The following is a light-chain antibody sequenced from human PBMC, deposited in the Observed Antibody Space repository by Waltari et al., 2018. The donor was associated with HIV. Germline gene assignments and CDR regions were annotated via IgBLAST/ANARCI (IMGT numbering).Light chain of an antibody. Sequence: QPVLTQSSSASASLGSSVKLTCTLSSGHRSYIIAWHQQQPGQAPLYLMKLEGSGSYNKGSGVPDRFSGSSSGADRYLTISNVQAEDDADYYCETWDGNTWVFGGGTKLTVL. V-gene: IGLV4-60*03. J-gene: IGLJ3*02. CDR3: ETWDGNTWV. CDR2: LEGSGSY. CDR1: SGHRSYI.